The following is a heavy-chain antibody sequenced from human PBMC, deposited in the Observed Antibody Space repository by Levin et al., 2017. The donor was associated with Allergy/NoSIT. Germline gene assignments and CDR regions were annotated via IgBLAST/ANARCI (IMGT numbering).Heavy chain of an antibody. V-gene: IGHV1-8*01. CDR3: AREHSSGWYSTEGYYYYYGMDV. CDR1: GYTFTSYD. CDR2: MNPNSGNT. D-gene: IGHD6-19*01. Sequence: ASVKVSCKASGYTFTSYDINWVRQATGQGLEWMGWMNPNSGNTGYAQKFQGRVTMTRNTSISTAYMELSSLRSEDTAVYYCAREHSSGWYSTEGYYYYYGMDVWGQGTTVTVSS. J-gene: IGHJ6*02.